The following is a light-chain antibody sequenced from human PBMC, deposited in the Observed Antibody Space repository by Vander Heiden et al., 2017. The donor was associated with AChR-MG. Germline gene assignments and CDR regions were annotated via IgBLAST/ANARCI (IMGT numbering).Light chain of an antibody. CDR3: SSYTTGSTLVV. CDR1: GNDVGYYNR. Sequence: QPALTQPPSVSGSPGQSVTISCAGTGNDVGYYNRVSWYQQPPGTAPKLIIFEVNNRPSGVPHRFFGSKSGNTAALTISGLQAEDEADYYCSSYTTGSTLVVFGGGTKLTVL. V-gene: IGLV2-18*02. CDR2: EVN. J-gene: IGLJ2*01.